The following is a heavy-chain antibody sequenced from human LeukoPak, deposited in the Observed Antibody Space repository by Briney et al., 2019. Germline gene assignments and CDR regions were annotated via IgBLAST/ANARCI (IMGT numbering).Heavy chain of an antibody. CDR2: ISEYNGNT. Sequence: ASLKVSCKASGYTFTSYGITWVRQAPGQGLEWMGWISEYNGNTNYAQKLQGRVTMTTDTSTSTAYMELRSLRSDDTAVYYCARDTHRTWDAFDIWGQGTMVTVSS. D-gene: IGHD1-26*01. CDR3: ARDTHRTWDAFDI. CDR1: GYTFTSYG. J-gene: IGHJ3*02. V-gene: IGHV1-18*01.